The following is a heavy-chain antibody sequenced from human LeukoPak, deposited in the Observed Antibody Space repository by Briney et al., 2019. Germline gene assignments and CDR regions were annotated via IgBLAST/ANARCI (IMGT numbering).Heavy chain of an antibody. CDR3: ASRIAAAGTKYFQH. CDR2: INHSGST. J-gene: IGHJ1*01. CDR1: GGSFSGYY. D-gene: IGHD6-13*01. V-gene: IGHV4-34*01. Sequence: PSETLSLTCAVYGGSFSGYYWSWIRQPPGKGLEWTGEINHSGSTNYNPSLKSRVTISVDTSKNQFSLKLSSVTAADTAVYYCASRIAAAGTKYFQHWGQGTLVTVSS.